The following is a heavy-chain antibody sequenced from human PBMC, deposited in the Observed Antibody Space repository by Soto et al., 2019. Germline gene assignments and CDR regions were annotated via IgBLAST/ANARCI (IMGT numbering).Heavy chain of an antibody. D-gene: IGHD3-3*01. CDR3: ARCWVERLPRQPPSDY. J-gene: IGHJ4*02. V-gene: IGHV3-74*01. CDR2: INEDGRST. CDR1: GISLSAYW. Sequence: EVQLVESGGGLVQPGGSLRLSCAASGISLSAYWMHWVRQVPGKGLEWIARINEDGRSTSYMDSVKGRFTISRDNARDSMYLQMNSIRLEDTAVYYCARCWVERLPRQPPSDYWGQGTLVTVSS.